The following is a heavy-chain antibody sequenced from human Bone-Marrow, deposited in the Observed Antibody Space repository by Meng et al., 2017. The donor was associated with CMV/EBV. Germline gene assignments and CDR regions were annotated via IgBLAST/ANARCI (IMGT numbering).Heavy chain of an antibody. CDR1: GYTFTGYY. CDR3: ARGGDFWSGPDCFDY. V-gene: IGHV1-2*02. D-gene: IGHD3-3*01. Sequence: SGYTFTGYYMPWVRQAPGQGLEWMGWINPNSGGTNYAQKFQGRVTMTRDTSISTAYMELSRLRSDDTAVYYCARGGDFWSGPDCFDYWGQGTLVTVSS. CDR2: INPNSGGT. J-gene: IGHJ4*02.